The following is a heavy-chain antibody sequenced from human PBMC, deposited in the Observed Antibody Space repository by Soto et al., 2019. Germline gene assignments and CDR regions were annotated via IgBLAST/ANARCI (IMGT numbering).Heavy chain of an antibody. Sequence: GGSLRLSCAASGFTFTRSSTNWVRQAPGKGLEWISSISSTTNYIYYGDSMKGRFTISRDNAKKSLYLEMNSLRAEDTAVYYCARESEDLTSNFDYWGQGTLVTVSS. J-gene: IGHJ4*02. CDR3: ARESEDLTSNFDY. CDR2: ISSTTNYI. CDR1: GFTFTRSS. V-gene: IGHV3-21*01.